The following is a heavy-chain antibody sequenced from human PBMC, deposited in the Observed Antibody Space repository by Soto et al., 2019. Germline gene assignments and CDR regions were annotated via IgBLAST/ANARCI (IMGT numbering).Heavy chain of an antibody. Sequence: EVQLVESGGGLVQPGGSLRLSCAASGFTLSAYGMNWVRQAPGKGLEWVSHISTTSTTIFYTDSVKGRFTISRDNAKNSLYLHMNSLRAEDTAVYYCARGRFGTTLGDYWGQGTLVSVSS. CDR2: ISTTSTTI. V-gene: IGHV3-48*01. J-gene: IGHJ4*02. D-gene: IGHD3-10*01. CDR1: GFTLSAYG. CDR3: ARGRFGTTLGDY.